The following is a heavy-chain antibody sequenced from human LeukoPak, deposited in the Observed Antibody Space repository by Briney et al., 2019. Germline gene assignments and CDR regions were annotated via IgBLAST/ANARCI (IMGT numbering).Heavy chain of an antibody. D-gene: IGHD2-15*01. CDR2: IYHSGST. CDR3: ARLYCGGGSCYSGQFDY. J-gene: IGHJ4*02. CDR1: GGSISSGGYS. Sequence: SQTLSLTCAVSGGSISSGGYSWTWIRQPPGKGLEWIGYIYHSGSTYYNPSLKSRVTISVDRSKNQFSLNLSSVTAADTAVYYCARLYCGGGSCYSGQFDYWGQGTLVTVSS. V-gene: IGHV4-30-2*01.